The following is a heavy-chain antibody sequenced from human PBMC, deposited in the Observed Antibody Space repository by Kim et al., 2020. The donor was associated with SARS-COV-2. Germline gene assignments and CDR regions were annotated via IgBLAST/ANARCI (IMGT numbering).Heavy chain of an antibody. J-gene: IGHJ4*02. V-gene: IGHV3-53*01. CDR3: ASTIIDYGDNKHDY. Sequence: ADSVRGRFTIAGGNSKNTLYLHMNSLRAEDTAVYYCASTIIDYGDNKHDYWGQGTLVTVSS. D-gene: IGHD4-17*01.